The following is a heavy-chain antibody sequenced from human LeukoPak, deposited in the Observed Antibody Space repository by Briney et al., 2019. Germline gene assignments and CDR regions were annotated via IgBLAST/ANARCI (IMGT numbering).Heavy chain of an antibody. CDR3: AKWRRGTGSLDY. CDR2: ISYDGSNK. D-gene: IGHD3-10*01. V-gene: IGHV3-30*18. CDR1: GFTFSTYA. Sequence: GGSLRLSCAASGFTFSTYAMHWVRQAPGKGLEWVAIISYDGSNKYYADPVKGRFTISRDNSKNTLFLQVNSLRTEDTAVYYCAKWRRGTGSLDYWGQGTLVTVSS. J-gene: IGHJ4*02.